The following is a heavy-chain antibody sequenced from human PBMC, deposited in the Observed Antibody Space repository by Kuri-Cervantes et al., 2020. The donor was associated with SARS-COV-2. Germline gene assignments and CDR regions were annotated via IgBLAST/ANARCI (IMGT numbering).Heavy chain of an antibody. CDR1: GFTFSSYA. J-gene: IGHJ4*02. V-gene: IGHV3-30-3*01. Sequence: GESLKISCAASGFTFSSYAMHWVRQAPGKGLGWVAVISYDGSNKYYADSVKGRFTISRDNSKNTLYLQMNSLRAEDTAVYYCARLLPIVATTNYFDYWGQGTLVTVSS. D-gene: IGHD5-12*01. CDR2: ISYDGSNK. CDR3: ARLLPIVATTNYFDY.